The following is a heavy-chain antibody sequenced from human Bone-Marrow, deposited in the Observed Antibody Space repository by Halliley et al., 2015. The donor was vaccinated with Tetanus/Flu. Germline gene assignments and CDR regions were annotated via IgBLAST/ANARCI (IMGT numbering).Heavy chain of an antibody. CDR2: FYYSGST. CDR3: ARGLIMDV. V-gene: IGHV4-39*01. CDR1: GGSLSSGTYD. J-gene: IGHJ6*02. Sequence: TLSLTCTVSGGSLSSGTYDWGWIRQPPGKGLEWIGTFYYSGSTYYNPSLRSRVPIFVDTSKNQFSLKLSSVTAADRAVYYCARGLIMDVWGQGTTVTVSS.